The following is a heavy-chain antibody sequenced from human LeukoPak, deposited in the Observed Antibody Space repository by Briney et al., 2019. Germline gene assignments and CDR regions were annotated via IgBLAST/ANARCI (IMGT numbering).Heavy chain of an antibody. J-gene: IGHJ4*02. CDR2: IYYSGST. D-gene: IGHD6-13*01. V-gene: IGHV4-59*01. Sequence: SETLSLTCTVSGGSMSSYYWSWIRQPPGKGLEWIGYIYYSGSTNYNPSLKSRVTISVDTSKNQFSLKLSSVTAADTAVYYCARDLGSSWYAGFDYWGQGTLVTVSS. CDR1: GGSMSSYY. CDR3: ARDLGSSWYAGFDY.